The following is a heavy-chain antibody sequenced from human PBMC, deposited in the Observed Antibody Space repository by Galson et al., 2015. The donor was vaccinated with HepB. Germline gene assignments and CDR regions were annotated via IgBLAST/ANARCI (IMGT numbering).Heavy chain of an antibody. CDR3: AKAYSSGWYFFHY. V-gene: IGHV3-23*01. CDR1: GFTFSSYA. J-gene: IGHJ4*02. Sequence: SLRLSCAASGFTFSSYAMSWVRQAPGKGLEWVPGISGSGSGGSTYYADSVKGRFTISRDSSKNTLYLQMSSLRAEDTAVYYCAKAYSSGWYFFHYWGQGTLVAVSS. CDR2: ISGSGSGGST. D-gene: IGHD6-19*01.